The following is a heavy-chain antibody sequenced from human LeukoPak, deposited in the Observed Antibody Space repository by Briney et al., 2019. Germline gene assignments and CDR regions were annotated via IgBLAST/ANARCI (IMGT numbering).Heavy chain of an antibody. CDR1: GGSISSGDYY. V-gene: IGHV4-30-4*08. J-gene: IGHJ4*02. D-gene: IGHD7-27*01. CDR3: ARGQTGDYYFDY. CDR2: IYYSGST. Sequence: SETLSLTCTVSGGSISSGDYYWSWIRQPPGKGLEWIGYIYYSGSTYYNPSLKSRVTISVDTSKNQFSLKLSSVTAADTAVYYCARGQTGDYYFDYWGQGTLVTVSS.